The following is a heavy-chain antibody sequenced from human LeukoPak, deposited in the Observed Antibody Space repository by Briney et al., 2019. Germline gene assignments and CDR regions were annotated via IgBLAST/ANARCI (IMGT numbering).Heavy chain of an antibody. CDR2: IKQDGSEK. V-gene: IGHV3-7*01. CDR3: ARVQRFGELLFDP. D-gene: IGHD3-10*01. J-gene: IGHJ5*02. Sequence: GGSLRLSCAASGFTFSSYWMSWVRQAPGKGLEWVANIKQDGSEKYYVDSVKGRFTISRDNAKNSLYLQMNSRGAEDTAVYYCARVQRFGELLFDPWGQGTLVTVSS. CDR1: GFTFSSYW.